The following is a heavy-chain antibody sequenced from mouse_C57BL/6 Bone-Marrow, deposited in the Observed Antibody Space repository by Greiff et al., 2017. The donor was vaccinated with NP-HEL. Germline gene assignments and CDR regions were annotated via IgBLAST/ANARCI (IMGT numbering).Heavy chain of an antibody. CDR2: ISYDGSN. Sequence: EVKLMESGPGLVKPSQSLSLTCSVTGYSITSGYYWNWIRQFPGNKLEWMGYISYDGSNNYNPSLKNRISITRDTSKNQFSLKLNSVTTEDTATYYCARDLYGIFDYWGQGTTLTVSS. CDR1: GYSITSGYY. V-gene: IGHV3-6*01. CDR3: ARDLYGIFDY. D-gene: IGHD1-1*01. J-gene: IGHJ2*01.